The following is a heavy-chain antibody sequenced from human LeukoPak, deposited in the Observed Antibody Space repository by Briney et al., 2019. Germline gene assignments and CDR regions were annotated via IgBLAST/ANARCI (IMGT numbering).Heavy chain of an antibody. D-gene: IGHD4/OR15-4a*01. CDR2: ISHSGGA. J-gene: IGHJ3*02. CDR1: GGSITPSF. Sequence: SEPLCCTCNVPGGSITPSFWSWFGQPPGKGLEWIGSISHSGGADYYPSLMSRVTTSVDTTTNQPSLRLTSVTTADTPVYYCARGLYIANYQRTVYDPFDIWGRGTMVTVSS. CDR3: ARGLYIANYQRTVYDPFDI. V-gene: IGHV4-59*01.